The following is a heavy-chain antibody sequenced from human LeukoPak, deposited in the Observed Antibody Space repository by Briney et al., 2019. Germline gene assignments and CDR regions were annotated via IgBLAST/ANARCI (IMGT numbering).Heavy chain of an antibody. V-gene: IGHV4-39*01. J-gene: IGHJ4*02. CDR1: GGATSSNHYC. CDR3: ARHWRDRVAAPPGRLDY. CDR2: VSYSGTT. D-gene: IGHD2-15*01. Sequence: SETLSLTCTVSGGATSSNHYCWAWIRQPPGKGLEWLGSVSYSGTTYYNPSLESRVTISVDSFKNNFSLKLTSVTASDTAVYYCARHWRDRVAAPPGRLDYWGQGILVTVSS.